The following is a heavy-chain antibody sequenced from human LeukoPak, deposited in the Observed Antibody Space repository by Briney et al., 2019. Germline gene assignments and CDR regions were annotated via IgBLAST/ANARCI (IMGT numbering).Heavy chain of an antibody. Sequence: PGGSLRLSCAASGFTFSSYAMHWVRQAPGKGLEWLAVISYDGSNKYYADSVKGRCTISRDNSKNTLYVQMNSLRAEDTAVYYCARAVVSSPGEIDYWGQGTLVTVSS. CDR3: ARAVVSSPGEIDY. J-gene: IGHJ4*02. D-gene: IGHD3-10*01. CDR1: GFTFSSYA. CDR2: ISYDGSNK. V-gene: IGHV3-30*01.